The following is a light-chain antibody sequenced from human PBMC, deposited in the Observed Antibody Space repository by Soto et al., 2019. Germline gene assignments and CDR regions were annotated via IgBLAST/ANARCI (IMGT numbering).Light chain of an antibody. CDR1: SSDVGGSNF. CDR3: VSYTSSTTYV. V-gene: IGLV2-14*03. J-gene: IGLJ1*01. CDR2: DVA. Sequence: QSALTQPASVSDSPGQSITISCTGTSSDVGGSNFVSWYQQHPGKPPKLNIYDVANRPSGVSNRFSGSKSGSTASLLISRRQTEDEEDYYCVSYTSSTTYVFGTGTKLTVL.